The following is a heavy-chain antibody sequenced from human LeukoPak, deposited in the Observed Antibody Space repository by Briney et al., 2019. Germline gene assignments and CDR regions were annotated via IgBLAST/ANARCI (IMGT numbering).Heavy chain of an antibody. CDR1: GFTFSSYA. J-gene: IGHJ4*02. Sequence: GGSLRLSCAASGFTFSSYAMSWVRQAPGKGLEWVSAISGSGGSTYYADSVKGRFTISRDNSKNTLYLQMNSLRAEDTAVYYCAKDGCSSTSCYDFDYWGQGTLVTVSS. D-gene: IGHD2-2*01. CDR3: AKDGCSSTSCYDFDY. V-gene: IGHV3-23*01. CDR2: ISGSGGST.